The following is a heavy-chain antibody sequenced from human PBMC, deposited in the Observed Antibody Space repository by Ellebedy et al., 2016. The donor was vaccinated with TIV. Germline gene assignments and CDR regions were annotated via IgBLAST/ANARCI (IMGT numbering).Heavy chain of an antibody. CDR3: ASRRYCSSTSCSKYGMDV. CDR2: ISAYNGNT. Sequence: ASVKVSCKASGYTFTSYGISWVRQAPGQGLEWMGWISAYNGNTNYAQKLQGRVTMTTDTSTSTAYMELRSLRSDDTAVYYCASRRYCSSTSCSKYGMDVWGQGTTVTVSS. D-gene: IGHD2-2*01. V-gene: IGHV1-18*01. CDR1: GYTFTSYG. J-gene: IGHJ6*02.